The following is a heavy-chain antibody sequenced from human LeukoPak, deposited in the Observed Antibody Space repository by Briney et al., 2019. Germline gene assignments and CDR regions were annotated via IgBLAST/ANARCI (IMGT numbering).Heavy chain of an antibody. CDR1: GFTFSSYW. CDR2: INSDGSST. D-gene: IGHD6-13*01. V-gene: IGHV3-74*01. CDR3: ARAKIAAAGTLYY. J-gene: IGHJ4*02. Sequence: GGSLRLSCAASGFTFSSYWMHWVRQAPGKGLVWVSRINSDGSSTSYADSVKGRFTISRDNAKNTLYLQMNSPRAEDTAVYYCARAKIAAAGTLYYWGQGTLVTVSS.